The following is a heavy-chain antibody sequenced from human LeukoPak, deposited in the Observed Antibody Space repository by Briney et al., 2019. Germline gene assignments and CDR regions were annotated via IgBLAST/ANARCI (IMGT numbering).Heavy chain of an antibody. CDR2: IYYSGST. V-gene: IGHV4-59*01. Sequence: SETLSLTCTVSGGSISSYYWSWIRQPPGQGLEWIGYIYYSGSTNYNPPLKSRVTISVDTSKNHFSLKLSSVTAADTAVYYCASSLYDSSGYYYTSFDYWGQGTLVTVSS. CDR1: GGSISSYY. CDR3: ASSLYDSSGYYYTSFDY. D-gene: IGHD3-22*01. J-gene: IGHJ4*02.